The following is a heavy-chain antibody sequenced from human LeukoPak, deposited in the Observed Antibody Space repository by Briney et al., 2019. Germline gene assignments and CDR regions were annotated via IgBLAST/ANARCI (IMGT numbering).Heavy chain of an antibody. J-gene: IGHJ4*02. Sequence: GGSLRLSCAASGFTFSFYAMSWVRQAPGKGLEWVAVISYDGSNKYYADSVKGRFTISRDNSKNTLYLQMNSLRAEDTAVYYCARDRRVGYYYDSSGHEGDYWGQGTPVTVSS. CDR1: GFTFSFYA. CDR3: ARDRRVGYYYDSSGHEGDY. V-gene: IGHV3-30-3*01. D-gene: IGHD3-22*01. CDR2: ISYDGSNK.